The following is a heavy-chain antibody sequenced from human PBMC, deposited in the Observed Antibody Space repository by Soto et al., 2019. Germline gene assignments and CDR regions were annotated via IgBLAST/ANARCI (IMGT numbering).Heavy chain of an antibody. J-gene: IGHJ4*02. CDR2: INPGTGST. Sequence: QVQLVQSGAEVKKPGASMKISCKASGYTFTNFYIYWVRQAAGQGLEWLGIINPGTGSTGFAQKFQGRVTVTRDTSANTVYMELSGLRSDDTAIYYCALGRGSINPSARNFWSGPLDDWGQGTPVAVSS. CDR1: GYTFTNFY. D-gene: IGHD3-3*01. V-gene: IGHV1-46*03. CDR3: ALGRGSINPSARNFWSGPLDD.